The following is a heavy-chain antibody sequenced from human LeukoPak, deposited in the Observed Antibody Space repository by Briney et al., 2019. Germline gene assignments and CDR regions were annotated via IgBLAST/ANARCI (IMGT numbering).Heavy chain of an antibody. CDR1: GGSISSYY. V-gene: IGHV4-4*07. CDR2: IYTSGST. D-gene: IGHD3-22*01. Sequence: PSETLSLTCTVSGGSISSYYWSWIRQPAGKGLEWIGRIYTSGSTNCNPSLKSRVTMSVDTSKNQFSLKLSSVTAADTAVYYCARDGYYYDSSGYYCGDYFDYWGQGTLVTVSS. CDR3: ARDGYYYDSSGYYCGDYFDY. J-gene: IGHJ4*02.